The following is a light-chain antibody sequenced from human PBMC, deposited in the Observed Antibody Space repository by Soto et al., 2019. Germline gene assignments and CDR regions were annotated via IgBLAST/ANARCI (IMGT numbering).Light chain of an antibody. V-gene: IGLV9-49*01. CDR2: VGTGGIVG. CDR1: SGYSNYK. Sequence: QSVLTQPPSASASLGASVTLTCTLSSGYSNYKVDWYQQRPGKGPRFGMRVGTGGIVGSKGDGIPDRFSVLGSGLNRYLTIKNIQEEDESDYHCGADHGSGSNFVFLFGGGTKLTVL. CDR3: GADHGSGSNFVFL. J-gene: IGLJ2*01.